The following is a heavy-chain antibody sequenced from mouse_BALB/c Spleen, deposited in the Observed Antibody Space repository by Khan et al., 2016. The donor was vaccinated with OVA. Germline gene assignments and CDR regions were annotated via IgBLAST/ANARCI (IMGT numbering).Heavy chain of an antibody. CDR1: GYSFTDYN. Sequence: LQQSGPDLVKPGTSVKVSCKASGYSFTDYNMFWVKQSLGKSLEWIGYIDPYNGGTNYNRKFMGKATLTVDKSSSTAFMHLNSLTSEDSAVYYCALIYHYGSGFDYWGQGTTLTVSS. D-gene: IGHD1-1*01. CDR2: IDPYNGGT. V-gene: IGHV1S135*01. CDR3: ALIYHYGSGFDY. J-gene: IGHJ2*01.